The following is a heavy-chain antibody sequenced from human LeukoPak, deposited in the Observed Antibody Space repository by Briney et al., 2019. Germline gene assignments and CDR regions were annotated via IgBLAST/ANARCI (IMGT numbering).Heavy chain of an antibody. Sequence: GGSLRLSCAASGFTFSSYAMHWVRQAPGKGLEWVAVISYDGSNKYYADSVKGRFTISRDNSKNTLYLQMNSLRAEDTAVYYCARAYCSSTSCWVFYGMDVWGQGTTVTVSS. D-gene: IGHD2-2*01. J-gene: IGHJ6*02. CDR2: ISYDGSNK. V-gene: IGHV3-30-3*01. CDR3: ARAYCSSTSCWVFYGMDV. CDR1: GFTFSSYA.